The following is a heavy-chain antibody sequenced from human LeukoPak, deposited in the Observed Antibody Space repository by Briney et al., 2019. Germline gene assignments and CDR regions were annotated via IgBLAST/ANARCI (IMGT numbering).Heavy chain of an antibody. D-gene: IGHD6-13*01. Sequence: ASVKVSCKASGGTFSSYAISWVRQAPGQGLEWMGGIIPIFGTANYAQKFQGRVTITADESTSTVYMELSSLRSDDTAVYYCARDKYPSSSKYYYYGMDVWGQGTTVTVSS. CDR1: GGTFSSYA. CDR2: IIPIFGTA. V-gene: IGHV1-69*13. CDR3: ARDKYPSSSKYYYYGMDV. J-gene: IGHJ6*02.